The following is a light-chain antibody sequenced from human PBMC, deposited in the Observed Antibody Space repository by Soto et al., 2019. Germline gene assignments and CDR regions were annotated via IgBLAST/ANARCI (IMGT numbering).Light chain of an antibody. CDR3: QQYGSSGT. Sequence: IQLTQSPSSLSASVGDRVTITCRASQGISSYLGWCQQKPGKAPKLLIYTASTLQSGVPSRFGGGGSGTDFTLTISRLEPEDFAVYYCQQYGSSGTFGQGTKVDIK. CDR2: TAS. CDR1: QGISSY. J-gene: IGKJ1*01. V-gene: IGKV1-9*01.